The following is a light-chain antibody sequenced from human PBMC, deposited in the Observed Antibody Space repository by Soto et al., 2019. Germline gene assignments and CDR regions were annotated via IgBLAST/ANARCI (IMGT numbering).Light chain of an antibody. CDR3: QQYNSYSWT. CDR1: QSIGTW. V-gene: IGKV1-5*03. J-gene: IGKJ1*01. CDR2: KAS. Sequence: IPMTQSPSTLSASVGDRVTITCQASQSIGTWLAWFQQKPGKAPKLLVYKASTLDSGVPSRFSGSGSGTEFTLTISSLQPDDFATYYCQQYNSYSWTFGQGTKVDIK.